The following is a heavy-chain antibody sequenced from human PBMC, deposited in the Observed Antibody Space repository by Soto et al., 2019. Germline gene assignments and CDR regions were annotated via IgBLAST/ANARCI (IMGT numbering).Heavy chain of an antibody. CDR3: ANNWNDRSDY. J-gene: IGHJ4*02. Sequence: QVQLQQWGAGLLKPSETLSLTCAVYGGSFSGYYWSWIRQPPGKGLGWIGEINHSGSTNYNPSLKSRVTISVDTSKNQFSLKLSSVTAADTAVYYCANNWNDRSDYWGQGTLVTVSS. CDR2: INHSGST. V-gene: IGHV4-34*01. D-gene: IGHD1-1*01. CDR1: GGSFSGYY.